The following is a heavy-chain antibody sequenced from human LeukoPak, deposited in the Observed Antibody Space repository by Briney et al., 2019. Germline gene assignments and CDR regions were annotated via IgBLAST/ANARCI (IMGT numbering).Heavy chain of an antibody. V-gene: IGHV3-21*01. Sequence: PGGFLRLSCAASEFTFSSYSMNWVRQAPGKGLEWVSSISSSSTYIYYADSVKGRFTISRDNAKNSRYLQMNSLRAEDTAVYYCARAGYSYGPRGFDYWGQGTLVTVSS. CDR3: ARAGYSYGPRGFDY. D-gene: IGHD5-18*01. CDR1: EFTFSSYS. CDR2: ISSSSTYI. J-gene: IGHJ4*02.